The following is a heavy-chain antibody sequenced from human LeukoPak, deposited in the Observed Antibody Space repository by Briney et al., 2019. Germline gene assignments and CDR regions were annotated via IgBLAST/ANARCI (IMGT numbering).Heavy chain of an antibody. V-gene: IGHV3-11*04. Sequence: GGSLRLSCAASGFTISDYSMSWIRQAPGKGLEWVSHISSGGTTIYYADSVKGRFTISSDNAKNSLYLQMNSLRAEDTAVYYCARDFYDTSGYYYDYWGQGTLVTVSS. CDR3: ARDFYDTSGYYYDY. D-gene: IGHD3-22*01. J-gene: IGHJ4*02. CDR1: GFTISDYS. CDR2: ISSGGTTI.